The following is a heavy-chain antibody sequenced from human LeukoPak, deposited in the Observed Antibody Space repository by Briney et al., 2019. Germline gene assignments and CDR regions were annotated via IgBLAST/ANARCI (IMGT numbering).Heavy chain of an antibody. J-gene: IGHJ6*02. CDR1: GGSISSSSYY. CDR2: ISYSGST. CDR3: ARVFTMVRGATPNGMDV. D-gene: IGHD3-10*01. Sequence: MTSETLSLTCTVSGGSISSSSYYWSWIRQPPGKGLEWIGYISYSGSTNYNPSLKSRVTISVDTSKNQFSLRLSSVTAADTAVYYCARVFTMVRGATPNGMDVWGQGTTVTVSS. V-gene: IGHV4-61*01.